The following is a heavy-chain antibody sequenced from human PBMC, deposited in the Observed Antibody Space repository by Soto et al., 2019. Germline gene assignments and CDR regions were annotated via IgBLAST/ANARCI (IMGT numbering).Heavy chain of an antibody. V-gene: IGHV4-59*01. D-gene: IGHD3-10*01. Sequence: SETLSLTCTVSGGSISSYYWSWIRQPPGKGLEWIGYIYYSGSTNYNPSLKSRVTISVDTSKNQFSLKLSSVTAADTAVYYCARANYYGSVGLKDDFDIWGQGTMVTVS. CDR3: ARANYYGSVGLKDDFDI. J-gene: IGHJ3*02. CDR1: GGSISSYY. CDR2: IYYSGST.